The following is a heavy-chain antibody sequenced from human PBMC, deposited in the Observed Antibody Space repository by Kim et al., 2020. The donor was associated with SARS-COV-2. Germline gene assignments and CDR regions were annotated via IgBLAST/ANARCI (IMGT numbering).Heavy chain of an antibody. D-gene: IGHD6-6*01. Sequence: DSVKGRFTISRDNAKNSLYLQMNSLRAEDTAVYYCARARYSSSSKDFDYWGQGTLVTVSS. V-gene: IGHV3-21*01. CDR3: ARARYSSSSKDFDY. J-gene: IGHJ4*02.